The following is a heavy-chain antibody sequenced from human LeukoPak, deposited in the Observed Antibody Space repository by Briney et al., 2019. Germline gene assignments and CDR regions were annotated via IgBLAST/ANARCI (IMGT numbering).Heavy chain of an antibody. D-gene: IGHD4-17*01. J-gene: IGHJ5*02. CDR2: ISAYNGNT. Sequence: AASVKVSCKASGYTFTSYGISWVRQAPGQGLEWMGWISAYNGNTNYAQKLRGRVTMTTDTSTSTAYMELRSLRSDDTAVYYCARVWGIYGDPNWFDPWGQGTLVTVSS. CDR3: ARVWGIYGDPNWFDP. V-gene: IGHV1-18*01. CDR1: GYTFTSYG.